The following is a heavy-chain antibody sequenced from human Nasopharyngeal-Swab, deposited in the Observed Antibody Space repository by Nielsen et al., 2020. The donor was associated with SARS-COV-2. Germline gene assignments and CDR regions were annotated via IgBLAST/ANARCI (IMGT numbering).Heavy chain of an antibody. CDR3: AKGGWYSSSSGNFDY. V-gene: IGHV3-30*18. CDR1: GFTFSSYG. Sequence: GGSLRLSCAASGFTFSSYGMHWVRQAPGKGLGWVAVISYDGSNKYYADSVKGRFTISRDNSKNTLYLQMNSLRAEDTAVYYCAKGGWYSSSSGNFDYWGQGTLVTVSS. J-gene: IGHJ4*02. D-gene: IGHD6-6*01. CDR2: ISYDGSNK.